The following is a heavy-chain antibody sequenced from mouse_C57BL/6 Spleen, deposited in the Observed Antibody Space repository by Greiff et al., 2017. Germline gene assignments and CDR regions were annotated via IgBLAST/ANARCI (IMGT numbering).Heavy chain of an antibody. J-gene: IGHJ2*01. V-gene: IGHV3-6*01. Sequence: VQLKESGPGLVKPSQSLSLPCSVTGYSITSGYYWNWIRQFPGNKLEWMGYISYDGSNNYNPSLKNRISITRDTSKNQFFLKLNSVTTEDTATYYGARDLSSYYFDYWGQGTTPTVSS. CDR2: ISYDGSN. D-gene: IGHD1-1*01. CDR3: ARDLSSYYFDY. CDR1: GYSITSGYY.